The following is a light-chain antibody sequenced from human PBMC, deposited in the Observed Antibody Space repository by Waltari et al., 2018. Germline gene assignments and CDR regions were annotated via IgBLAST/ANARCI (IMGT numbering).Light chain of an antibody. Sequence: QSALPQPRSVSGSPGQSATISSTGTCSNVGGYNSVPWYQQHPGKAPKLMIYDVSKRPSGVPDRFSGSKSGNTASLTISGLQAEDEADYYCCSYAGSYRVFGTGTKVTVL. CDR2: DVS. CDR1: CSNVGGYNS. J-gene: IGLJ1*01. V-gene: IGLV2-11*01. CDR3: CSYAGSYRV.